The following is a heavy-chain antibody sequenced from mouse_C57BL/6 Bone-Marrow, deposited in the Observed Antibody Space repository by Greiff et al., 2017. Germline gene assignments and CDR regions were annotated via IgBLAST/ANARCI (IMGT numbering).Heavy chain of an antibody. D-gene: IGHD2-1*01. CDR3: ARGTSVVTSYYFDY. CDR1: GYTFTNYD. J-gene: IGHJ2*01. Sequence: VQLQQSGAELVRPGASVKLSCKASGYTFTNYDINWVKQRTGQGLEWIGVIYPRSGSTYYNEKFKGKATLTADKSSSTAYMELRSLTSEYSAVYFCARGTSVVTSYYFDYWGQGTTLTVSS. CDR2: IYPRSGST. V-gene: IGHV1-81*01.